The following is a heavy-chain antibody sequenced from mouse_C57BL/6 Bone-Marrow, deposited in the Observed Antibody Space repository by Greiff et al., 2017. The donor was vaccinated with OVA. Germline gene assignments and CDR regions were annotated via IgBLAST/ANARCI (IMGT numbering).Heavy chain of an antibody. CDR1: GFTFSSYA. Sequence: EVKLVESGGGLVKPGGSLKLSCAASGFTFSSYAMSWVRQTPEKRLEWVATISDGGSYTYYPDNVKGRFTISRDNAKNNLYLQMSHLKSEDTAMYYCARARHYYGSSPFAYWGQGTLVTVSA. CDR2: ISDGGSYT. D-gene: IGHD1-1*01. CDR3: ARARHYYGSSPFAY. J-gene: IGHJ3*01. V-gene: IGHV5-4*03.